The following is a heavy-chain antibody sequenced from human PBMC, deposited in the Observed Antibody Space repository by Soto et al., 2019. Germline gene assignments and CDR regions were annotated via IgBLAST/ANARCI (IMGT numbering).Heavy chain of an antibody. CDR3: ARGQEVRYFDWALSPGMDV. V-gene: IGHV4-34*01. J-gene: IGHJ6*02. CDR1: GESFNNYY. D-gene: IGHD3-9*01. CDR2: VNWSVST. Sequence: QVQLQQWGAGLLKPSEALSLTCGVSGESFNNYYWGWIRQPPGKALEWIGEVNWSVSTNYSPFFKSRVSISIDTSKKQFSLILTSVTAADTAVYYCARGQEVRYFDWALSPGMDVWGQGTKVTVSS.